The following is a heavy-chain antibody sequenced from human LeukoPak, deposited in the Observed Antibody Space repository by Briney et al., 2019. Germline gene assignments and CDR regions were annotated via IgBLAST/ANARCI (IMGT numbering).Heavy chain of an antibody. Sequence: GGSLRLSCAASGFTFSGHWMHWVRQAPGKGLVWVSRINTDGSNAIYADSVRGRFTISRDNAKNTLDLQMNRLRAEDTAVYSCARGLSPSEAYDTWGQGTMVAVSS. V-gene: IGHV3-74*01. D-gene: IGHD5/OR15-5a*01. CDR2: INTDGSNA. CDR3: ARGLSPSEAYDT. CDR1: GFTFSGHW. J-gene: IGHJ3*02.